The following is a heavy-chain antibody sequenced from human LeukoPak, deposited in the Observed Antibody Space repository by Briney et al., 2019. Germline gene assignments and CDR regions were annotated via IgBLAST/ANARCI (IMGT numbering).Heavy chain of an antibody. V-gene: IGHV3-20*04. Sequence: GGSLRLSCAASGFTFDDYAMSWVRQAPGKGLEWVSGINWNGGSTGYVDSVKGRFAISRGNAKNSLYLQMNSLRGEDTALYYCARDAHFGGVFDIWGQGTMVTVSS. J-gene: IGHJ3*02. CDR2: INWNGGST. CDR1: GFTFDDYA. CDR3: ARDAHFGGVFDI. D-gene: IGHD2-21*01.